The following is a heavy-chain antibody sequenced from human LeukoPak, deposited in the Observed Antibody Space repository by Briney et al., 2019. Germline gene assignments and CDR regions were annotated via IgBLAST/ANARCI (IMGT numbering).Heavy chain of an antibody. Sequence: ASVKDSCKASGYTFTSYGISWVRQAPGQGLEWMGWISAYNGNTNYAQKLQGRVTMTTDTSTSTAYMELRSLRSDDTAVYYCARGGLTGTDVWWFDPWGQGTLVTVSS. CDR2: ISAYNGNT. J-gene: IGHJ5*02. CDR1: GYTFTSYG. V-gene: IGHV1-18*01. CDR3: ARGGLTGTDVWWFDP. D-gene: IGHD1-7*01.